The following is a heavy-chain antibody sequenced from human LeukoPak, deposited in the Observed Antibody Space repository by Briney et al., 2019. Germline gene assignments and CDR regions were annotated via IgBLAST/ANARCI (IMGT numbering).Heavy chain of an antibody. D-gene: IGHD1-26*01. J-gene: IGHJ4*02. CDR2: INPNSGGT. V-gene: IGHV1-2*02. CDR1: GYPFTGHY. Sequence: GASVKVPCKASGYPFTGHYIHWVRQAPGQGLEWMGWINPNSGGTDYAQKFQGRVTMTRDTSVSTAYMELSRLKSDDTAVYYCATREYSDYWGQGTLVTVSS. CDR3: ATREYSDY.